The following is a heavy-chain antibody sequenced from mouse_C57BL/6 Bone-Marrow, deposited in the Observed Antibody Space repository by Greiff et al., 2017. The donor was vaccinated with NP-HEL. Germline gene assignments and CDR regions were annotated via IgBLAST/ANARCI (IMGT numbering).Heavy chain of an antibody. CDR3: TTIYYYGHYAMVY. CDR2: IDPENGDT. CDR1: GFNIKDDY. D-gene: IGHD1-1*01. J-gene: IGHJ4*01. Sequence: VQLQQSGAELVRPGASVKLSCTASGFNIKDDYMHWVKQRPEQGLEWIGWIDPENGDTEYASKFQGKATITADTSSNTAYLQVSSLTSEDTAVYYCTTIYYYGHYAMVYWGQGTSVTVSS. V-gene: IGHV14-4*01.